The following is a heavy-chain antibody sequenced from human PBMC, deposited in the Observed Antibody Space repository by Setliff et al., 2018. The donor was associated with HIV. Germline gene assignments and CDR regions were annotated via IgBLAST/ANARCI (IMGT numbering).Heavy chain of an antibody. J-gene: IGHJ3*01. CDR3: TRDRSPSGLATDGFDV. CDR2: IRSNAYGGTT. CDR1: GFTLSDHF. D-gene: IGHD3-3*01. V-gene: IGHV3-49*04. Sequence: SGFTLSDHFMDWVRQAPGKGLEWVGSIRSNAYGGTTEYAATVKGRFTISRDDPQSIAYLHMDGLKTEDTAMYYCTRDRSPSGLATDGFDVWGQGTMVTVSS.